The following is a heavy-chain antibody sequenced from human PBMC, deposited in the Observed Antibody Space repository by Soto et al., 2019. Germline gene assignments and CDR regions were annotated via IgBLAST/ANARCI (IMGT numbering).Heavy chain of an antibody. V-gene: IGHV3-74*02. CDR3: ASAEVHY. Sequence: EVQLLESGGGLVQPRGSMRLSCAVSGFTFANHWMNWVRQAPWKGLEWVSRNNSDGSTTDYADSVKSRFTVSRCNAKNTLDLQMNSVRADDTAVYYCASAEVHYGGRIALVIVSS. J-gene: IGHJ4*02. CDR2: NNSDGSTT. CDR1: GFTFANHW.